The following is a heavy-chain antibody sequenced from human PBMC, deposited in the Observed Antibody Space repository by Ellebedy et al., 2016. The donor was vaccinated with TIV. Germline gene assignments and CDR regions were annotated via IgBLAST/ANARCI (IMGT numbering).Heavy chain of an antibody. J-gene: IGHJ4*02. V-gene: IGHV4-59*01. D-gene: IGHD6-13*01. CDR2: ISYSGSI. CDR3: ARVVWQQPVSYAFDI. CDR1: GGSISSYY. Sequence: MPSETLSLTCTVSGGSISSYYWSWIRQPPGKGLEWIGYISYSGSINYNPSLKSRVTIFVDTSKNQFSLRLSSVTAADTAVYYCARVVWQQPVSYAFDIWGQGTLVTVSS.